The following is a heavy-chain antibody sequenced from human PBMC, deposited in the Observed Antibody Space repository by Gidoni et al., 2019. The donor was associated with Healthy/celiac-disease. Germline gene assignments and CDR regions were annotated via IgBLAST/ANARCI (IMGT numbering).Heavy chain of an antibody. CDR3: MGSGPRLHPYYYYYYMDV. CDR1: GGSFSGYY. D-gene: IGHD3-10*01. V-gene: IGHV4-34*01. CDR2: INHSGST. J-gene: IGHJ6*03. Sequence: QVQLQQWGAGLLKPSETLSLTCAVYGGSFSGYYWSWIRQPPGKGLEWIGEINHSGSTNYNPSLKSRVTISVDTSKNQFSLKLSSVTAADTAVYYCMGSGPRLHPYYYYYYMDVWGKGTTVTVSS.